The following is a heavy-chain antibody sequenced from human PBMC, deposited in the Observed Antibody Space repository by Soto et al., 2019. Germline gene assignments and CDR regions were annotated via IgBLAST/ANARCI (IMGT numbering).Heavy chain of an antibody. CDR2: IYSGGST. Sequence: EVQLVESGGGLVQPGGSLRLSCAASGFTVSSNYMSWVRQAPGKGLEWVSVIYSGGSTYYADSVKGRFTISRHNSKNTLYRQMNRLRAEDTAVYYCARDGSSPFDYWGQGTLVTVSS. D-gene: IGHD6-19*01. J-gene: IGHJ4*02. V-gene: IGHV3-53*04. CDR3: ARDGSSPFDY. CDR1: GFTVSSNY.